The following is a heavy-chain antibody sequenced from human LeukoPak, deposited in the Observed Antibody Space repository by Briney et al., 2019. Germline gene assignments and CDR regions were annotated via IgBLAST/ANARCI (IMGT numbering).Heavy chain of an antibody. CDR1: GFTFTSYW. CDR2: IKQDGSEK. Sequence: PGGSLRLSCAASGFTFTSYWMSWVRQAPGKGLEWVANIKQDGSEKYYVDSVKGRFTISRDNAKNPLYLQMNSLRAEDTAVYYCARDWLGIRGYYGSGSYYSNYFDYWGQGTLVTVSS. V-gene: IGHV3-7*03. J-gene: IGHJ4*02. D-gene: IGHD3-10*01. CDR3: ARDWLGIRGYYGSGSYYSNYFDY.